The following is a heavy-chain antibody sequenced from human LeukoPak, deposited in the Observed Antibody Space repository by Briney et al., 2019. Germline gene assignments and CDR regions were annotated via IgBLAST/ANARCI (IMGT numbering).Heavy chain of an antibody. V-gene: IGHV3-21*01. CDR3: ARVPQEATYFN. J-gene: IGHJ4*02. CDR2: ISSSSSCI. CDR1: GFTFSTYS. D-gene: IGHD2/OR15-2a*01. Sequence: GGSLRLSCAASGFTFSTYSMNWVRQAPGKGLEWVSFISSSSSCIYYVDSVKGRFTISRDNAKNTLYLQMNSLRAEDTAVYYCARVPQEATYFNWGQGTLVTVSS.